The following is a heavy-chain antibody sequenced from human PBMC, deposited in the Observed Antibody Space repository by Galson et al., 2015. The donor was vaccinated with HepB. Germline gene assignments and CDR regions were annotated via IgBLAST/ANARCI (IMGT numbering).Heavy chain of an antibody. D-gene: IGHD3-22*01. CDR3: ATKVGSSGYSDY. CDR2: FDPEDGET. J-gene: IGHJ4*02. CDR1: GYTLTELP. Sequence: SVKVSCKVSGYTLTELPMHWVRQAPGKGLEWMGGFDPEDGETIYAQKFQGRVTMTEDTSTDTAYMELSSLRSEDTAVYYCATKVGSSGYSDYWGQGTLVTVSS. V-gene: IGHV1-24*01.